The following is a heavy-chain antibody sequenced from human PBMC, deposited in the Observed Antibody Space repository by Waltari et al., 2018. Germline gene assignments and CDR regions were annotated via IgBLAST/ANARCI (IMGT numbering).Heavy chain of an antibody. J-gene: IGHJ5*02. V-gene: IGHV3-23*04. D-gene: IGHD3-3*01. CDR3: ANLLS. CDR2: ISGGGGA. Sequence: EVQLVESGGDLVQPGGSLRLSCAASGFTFSSYTIYWVRQAAGKGLEWVSAISGGGGAYYADSGKGRFTISRDNSRNTVFLQMNTLRVEDTAVYYCANLLSWGQGTTVAVSS. CDR1: GFTFSSYT.